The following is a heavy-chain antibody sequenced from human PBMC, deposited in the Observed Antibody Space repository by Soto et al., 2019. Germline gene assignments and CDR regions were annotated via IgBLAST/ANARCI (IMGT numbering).Heavy chain of an antibody. V-gene: IGHV3-15*01. CDR1: GFTFTNAW. CDR2: LRSNADGGTA. Sequence: EVQLVESGGGLVQPGGSLRLSCAASGFTFTNAWLSWVRQAPGEGLEWVGRLRSNADGGTADFGASVKGRFTISRDDSKNTVYLQMNRLNIENTAVYYCTQDTAGYCTSTSCYRGPLFKTWGLDAFDIWGQGTMVTVSS. D-gene: IGHD2-2*01. CDR3: TQDTAGYCTSTSCYRGPLFKTWGLDAFDI. J-gene: IGHJ3*02.